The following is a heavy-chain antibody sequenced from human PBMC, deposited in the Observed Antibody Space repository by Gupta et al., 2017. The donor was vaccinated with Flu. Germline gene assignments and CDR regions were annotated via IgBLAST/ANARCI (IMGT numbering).Heavy chain of an antibody. Sequence: QVQLVQSGGGVVQPGRSLRLSCATSGFIFSDYGMHWVRQAPGKGLEWVANIWNDGVNKYYADSVKGRFTISRDLDTVFLQMNSLRAEDTGVYYCAREALELATAFDNWGQGTLVAVSS. CDR2: IWNDGVNK. CDR1: GFIFSDYG. V-gene: IGHV3-33*01. D-gene: IGHD5-24*01. CDR3: AREALELATAFDN. J-gene: IGHJ4*02.